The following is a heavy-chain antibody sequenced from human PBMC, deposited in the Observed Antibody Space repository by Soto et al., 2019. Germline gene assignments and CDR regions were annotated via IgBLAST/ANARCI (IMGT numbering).Heavy chain of an antibody. CDR2: VNPSGGST. CDR1: GYLFTAYS. Sequence: ASVKVSCKASGYLFTAYSMHWVRLAPGQGLEWMGVVNPSGGSTKYAQNFQGRVTMTRDTSTTTIYMELSSLRSDDTAIYYCARYENCSGGTCYSEYVHLWGQGILVTVSS. D-gene: IGHD2-15*01. J-gene: IGHJ1*01. V-gene: IGHV1-46*01. CDR3: ARYENCSGGTCYSEYVHL.